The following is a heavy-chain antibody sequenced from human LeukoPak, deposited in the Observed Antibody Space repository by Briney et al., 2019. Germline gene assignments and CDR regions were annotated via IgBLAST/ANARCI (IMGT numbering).Heavy chain of an antibody. V-gene: IGHV3-21*01. CDR2: ISSSSSYI. D-gene: IGHD1-26*01. CDR3: ARDASGSQGY. J-gene: IGHJ4*02. Sequence: GGSLRLSCAASGFTFSSYSMNWVRQAPGKGLEWVSSISSSSSYIYYADSVKGRSTISRDNAKNSLYLQMNSLRAEDTAVYYCARDASGSQGYWGQGTLVTVSS. CDR1: GFTFSSYS.